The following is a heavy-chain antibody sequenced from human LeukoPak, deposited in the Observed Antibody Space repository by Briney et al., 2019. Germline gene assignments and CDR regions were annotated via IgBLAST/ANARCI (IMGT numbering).Heavy chain of an antibody. CDR3: ARDPFGIAAAQTAFDY. V-gene: IGHV3-21*01. CDR2: ISSSSSYI. CDR1: GFTFRSYS. Sequence: GGSLRLSCAASGFTFRSYSMNWVRQAPGEALEWVSSISSSSSYIYYADSAKGRFTISRDNAKNSLYLQMNSLRAEDTAVYYCARDPFGIAAAQTAFDYWGQGTLVTVSS. D-gene: IGHD6-13*01. J-gene: IGHJ4*02.